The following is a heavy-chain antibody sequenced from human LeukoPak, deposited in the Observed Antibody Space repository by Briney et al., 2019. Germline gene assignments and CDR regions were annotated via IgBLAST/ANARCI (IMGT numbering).Heavy chain of an antibody. CDR3: ARLRWDMVRGVIIDYYYYYYTDV. J-gene: IGHJ6*03. Sequence: PSETLSLTCTVSGGSISSSSYYWGWIRQPPGKGLEWIGSIYYSGSTYYNPSLKSRVTISVDTSKNQFSLKLSSVTAADTAVYYCARLRWDMVRGVIIDYYYYYYTDVWGKGTTVTVSS. D-gene: IGHD3-10*01. CDR2: IYYSGST. CDR1: GGSISSSSYY. V-gene: IGHV4-39*01.